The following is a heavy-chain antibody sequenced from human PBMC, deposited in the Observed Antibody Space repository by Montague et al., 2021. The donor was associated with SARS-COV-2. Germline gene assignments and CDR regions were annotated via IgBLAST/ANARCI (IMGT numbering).Heavy chain of an antibody. CDR3: AREIAAAGPALDY. V-gene: IGHV2-70*11. D-gene: IGHD6-13*01. CDR2: IDWDDDK. J-gene: IGHJ4*02. CDR1: GFSLSTSGMC. Sequence: PALVKPTQTPTLTCTFSGFSLSTSGMCVSWIRQPPGKALEWLARIDWDDDKYYSTSLKTRLTISKGTSKNQVVLTMTNMDPVDTATYYCAREIAAAGPALDYWGQGTLVTVSS.